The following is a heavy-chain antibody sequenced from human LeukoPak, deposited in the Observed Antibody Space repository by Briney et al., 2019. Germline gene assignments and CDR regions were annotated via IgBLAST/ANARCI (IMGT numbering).Heavy chain of an antibody. D-gene: IGHD3-16*01. CDR2: ISSSGITI. J-gene: IGHJ6*03. CDR3: ALPHYYDSEGTSDMDV. Sequence: GGSLRLSCAASGFTFSSYEMNWVRQAPGKGLEWVSYISSSGITIYYADSVKGRFTISRDNAKNSLYLQMNSLRAEDTAVYYCALPHYYDSEGTSDMDVWGKGTTVTISS. V-gene: IGHV3-48*03. CDR1: GFTFSSYE.